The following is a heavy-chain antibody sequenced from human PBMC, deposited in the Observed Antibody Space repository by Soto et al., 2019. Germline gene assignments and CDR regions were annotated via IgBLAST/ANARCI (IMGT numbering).Heavy chain of an antibody. CDR1: GFPFSF. CDR2: IVSDGSAI. Sequence: GGSLRLSCAVSGFPFSFHWVRQSPGKGLEWLGVIVSDGSAIYHADSLEGRFFISRDNSKDILYLQMNSLRVEDTAVYYCAGGQAVAGDYYYYGMDVWGQGTTVTVSS. V-gene: IGHV3-33*01. D-gene: IGHD6-19*01. CDR3: AGGQAVAGDYYYYGMDV. J-gene: IGHJ6*02.